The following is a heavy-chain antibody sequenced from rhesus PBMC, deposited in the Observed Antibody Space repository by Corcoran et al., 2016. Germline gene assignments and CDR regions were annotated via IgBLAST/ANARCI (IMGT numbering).Heavy chain of an antibody. D-gene: IGHD2-27*01. J-gene: IGHJ4*01. CDR2: GYGSSGSN. V-gene: IGHV4-76*01. CDR1: GGSINSAYD. CDR3: ARVFSY. Sequence: QVQLQESGPGVVKPSETLSLTCAVSGGSINSAYDWSLLRQLPGEGLEWIGYGYGSSGSNNYNQALKNRVNMSKDASKNQVTLKLSSVTAVDTAVYYGARVFSYWGQGVLVTVSS.